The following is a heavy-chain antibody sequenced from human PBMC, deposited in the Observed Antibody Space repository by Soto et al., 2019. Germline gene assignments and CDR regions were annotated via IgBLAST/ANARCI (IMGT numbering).Heavy chain of an antibody. CDR3: TRPYYYDSSGYDAFDI. V-gene: IGHV3-73*01. Sequence: GGSLRLSCAASGFTFSGSAMHWVRQASGKGLEWVGRIRSKANSYATAYAASVKGRFTISRDDSKNTAYLQMNSLKTEDTAVYYCTRPYYYDSSGYDAFDIWGQGTMVTVSS. J-gene: IGHJ3*02. D-gene: IGHD3-22*01. CDR2: IRSKANSYAT. CDR1: GFTFSGSA.